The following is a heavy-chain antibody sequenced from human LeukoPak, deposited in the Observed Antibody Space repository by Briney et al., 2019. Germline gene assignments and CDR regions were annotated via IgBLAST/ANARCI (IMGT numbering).Heavy chain of an antibody. CDR2: IFDIGNT. J-gene: IGHJ5*02. Sequence: SETLSLTCNVSGVSLNNYYWTWVRQSPGKGLEWIGYIFDIGNTNCNPSLKSRATISLDRSKNQFSLRLNSVTAADTAVYYCAKGMMPDWFDPWGQGTLVTVST. D-gene: IGHD2-2*01. CDR1: GVSLNNYY. CDR3: AKGMMPDWFDP. V-gene: IGHV4-59*01.